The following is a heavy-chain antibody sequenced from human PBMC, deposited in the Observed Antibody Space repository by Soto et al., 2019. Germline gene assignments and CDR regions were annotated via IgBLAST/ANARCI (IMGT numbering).Heavy chain of an antibody. J-gene: IGHJ3*01. CDR2: ISYDGSNK. CDR3: AKDKAPPYSSGWYFDL. V-gene: IGHV3-30*18. CDR1: GFTFSSYG. Sequence: QVQLVESGGGVVQPGRSLRLSCAASGFTFSSYGMHWVRQAPGKGLEWVAVISYDGSNKYYADSVKGRFTISRDNSKNPLYLQMNSLRAEDTAVYYCAKDKAPPYSSGWYFDLWGQGTMVTVSS. D-gene: IGHD6-19*01.